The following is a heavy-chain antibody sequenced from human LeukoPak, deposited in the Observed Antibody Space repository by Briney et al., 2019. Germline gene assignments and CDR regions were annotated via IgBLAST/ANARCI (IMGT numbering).Heavy chain of an antibody. CDR1: GGSISSGGYY. CDR2: IYYSGST. CDR3: ARMYYDSSGYDHANFDY. Sequence: SETLSLTRTVSGGSISSGGYYWSWIRQHPGKGLEWIGYIYYSGSTYYNPSLKSRVTISVDTSKNQFSLKLSSVTAADTAVYYCARMYYDSSGYDHANFDYWGQGTLVTVSS. V-gene: IGHV4-31*03. J-gene: IGHJ4*02. D-gene: IGHD3-22*01.